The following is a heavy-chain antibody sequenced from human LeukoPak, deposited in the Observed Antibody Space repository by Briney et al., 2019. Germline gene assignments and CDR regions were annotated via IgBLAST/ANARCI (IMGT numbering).Heavy chain of an antibody. V-gene: IGHV3-23*01. CDR2: ISGSGGST. D-gene: IGHD3-10*01. CDR3: AKGITMIRGQPAYYFDY. J-gene: IGHJ4*02. CDR1: GFTFSSYA. Sequence: GGSLRLSCAASGFTFSSYAMSWVRQAPGKGLEWVSAISGSGGSTYYADSVKGRFTISRDNSKNTLYLQMNSLRADDTAVYYCAKGITMIRGQPAYYFDYWGQGTLVAVSS.